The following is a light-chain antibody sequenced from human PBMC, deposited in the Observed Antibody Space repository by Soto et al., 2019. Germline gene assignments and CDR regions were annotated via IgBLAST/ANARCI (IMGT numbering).Light chain of an antibody. V-gene: IGKV1-5*01. CDR3: QHYNSYSEA. CDR1: QSISTW. J-gene: IGKJ1*01. CDR2: DAS. Sequence: DIQMNQSPSTLSASEGDRVTITCRASQSISTWLAWYQQKPGKAPKFLIYDASSLESGVPSRFSGSGSGTEFTLTISNLQPDDFATYYCQHYNSYSEAFGQGTKVDIK.